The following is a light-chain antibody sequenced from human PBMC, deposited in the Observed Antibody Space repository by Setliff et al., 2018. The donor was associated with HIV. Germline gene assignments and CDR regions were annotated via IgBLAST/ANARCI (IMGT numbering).Light chain of an antibody. CDR2: DVN. J-gene: IGLJ1*01. CDR3: SSYTSSSTLYV. V-gene: IGLV2-14*03. Sequence: SALTQPASVSGSPGQSITVSCTGTSSDVGGYNYVSWYQQHPGKAPKLMIYDVNNRPSGVSNRFSGSKSGNTASLTISGLQAEDEADYYCSSYTSSSTLYVFGTGTKVTVL. CDR1: SSDVGGYNY.